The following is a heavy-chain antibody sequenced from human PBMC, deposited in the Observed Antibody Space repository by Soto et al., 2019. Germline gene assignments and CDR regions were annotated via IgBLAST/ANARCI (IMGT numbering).Heavy chain of an antibody. CDR2: IFSSGTT. V-gene: IGHV4-30-4*01. Sequence: SETLSLTCTVSGDSISSCNKYWSWIRQPPGKGLEWIGYIFSSGTTYYNPSLKSRLTMSLDASQNQFSLKLNSLTDADTAVYFCARVPSPFDYYYAMDVWGQGTTVTVS. CDR1: GDSISSCNKY. J-gene: IGHJ6*02. CDR3: ARVPSPFDYYYAMDV. D-gene: IGHD3-16*01.